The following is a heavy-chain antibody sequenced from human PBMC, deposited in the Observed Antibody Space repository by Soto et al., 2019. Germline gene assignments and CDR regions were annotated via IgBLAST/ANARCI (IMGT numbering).Heavy chain of an antibody. D-gene: IGHD4-17*01. CDR2: ILPILGTT. Sequence: QVQLVQSGAEVKKPGSSVKVSCEASGGNFRSYGMSWVRQAPGQGLEWMGGILPILGTTSYAPKFQDRVTITADEKTGTTYMELTGQRIEDTAVYYCAREGSDTYGGAFDVWGQGTMVNVIS. CDR3: AREGSDTYGGAFDV. V-gene: IGHV1-69*01. CDR1: GGNFRSYG. J-gene: IGHJ3*01.